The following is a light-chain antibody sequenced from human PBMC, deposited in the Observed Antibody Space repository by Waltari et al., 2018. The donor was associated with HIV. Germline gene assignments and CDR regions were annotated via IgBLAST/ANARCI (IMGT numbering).Light chain of an antibody. V-gene: IGKV1-5*03. J-gene: IGKJ2*01. CDR3: QQYSVDFYT. CDR1: QNISNW. Sequence: DIRMTQSPSTLSASVGDRVTVTWRASQNISNWLAWYQQRPGKAPRLLIHRASNLEYGVSSRFSASGSGTQFTLTITGLQPEDFATYYCQQYSVDFYTFGQGTRL. CDR2: RAS.